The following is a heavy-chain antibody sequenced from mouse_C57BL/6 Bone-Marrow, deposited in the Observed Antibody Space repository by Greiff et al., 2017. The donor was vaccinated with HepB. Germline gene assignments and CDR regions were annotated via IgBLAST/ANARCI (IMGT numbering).Heavy chain of an antibody. J-gene: IGHJ3*01. V-gene: IGHV1-55*01. CDR3: ARSLLTGTGSWFAY. D-gene: IGHD4-1*01. Sequence: QVHVKQSGAELVKPGASVKMSCKASGYTFTSYWITWVKQRPGQGLEWIGDIYPGSGSTNYNEKFKSKATLTVDTSSSTAYMQLSSLTSEDSAVYYCARSLLTGTGSWFAYWGQGTLVTVSA. CDR2: IYPGSGST. CDR1: GYTFTSYW.